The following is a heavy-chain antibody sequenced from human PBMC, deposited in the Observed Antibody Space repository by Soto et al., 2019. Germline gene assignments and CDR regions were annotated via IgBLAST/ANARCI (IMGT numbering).Heavy chain of an antibody. Sequence: SXXTLSLTCAFCGGSFSGCYWRWIPQPPGKGLEWIGEINHSGSTNYNPSLKSRVTISVDTSKNQFSLKLSSVTAADTAVYYCARGLRYWGQGTLVTVSS. CDR2: INHSGST. V-gene: IGHV4-34*01. CDR3: ARGLRY. CDR1: GGSFSGCY. J-gene: IGHJ4*02.